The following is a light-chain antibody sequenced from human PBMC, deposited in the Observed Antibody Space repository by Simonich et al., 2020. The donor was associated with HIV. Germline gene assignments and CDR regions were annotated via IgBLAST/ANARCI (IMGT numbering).Light chain of an antibody. J-gene: IGKJ2*01. V-gene: IGKV1-NL1*01. CDR3: QQYNSYSYT. Sequence: DILMTQSPSSLPASVGDRVTITCRASQGVSNSLAWYQQKPGKAPKLLLSASSRLESGVASRFSGSGSGTDYTLTISSLQPDDFATYYCQQYNSYSYTFGQGTKLEIK. CDR2: ASS. CDR1: QGVSNS.